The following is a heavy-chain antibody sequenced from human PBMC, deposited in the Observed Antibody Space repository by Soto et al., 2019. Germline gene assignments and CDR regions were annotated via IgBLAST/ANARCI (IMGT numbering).Heavy chain of an antibody. CDR3: ARHTPAISISDH. CDR2: IYYSGST. CDR1: GGSISSYY. V-gene: IGHV4-59*08. Sequence: ETLSLTCTVSGGSISSYYWSWIRQPPGKGLEWIGYIYYSGSTYYNPSLKSRVTISVDTSKNQFSLKLSSVTAADTAVYYCARHTPAISISDHWGQGTLVTVSS. D-gene: IGHD2-15*01. J-gene: IGHJ4*02.